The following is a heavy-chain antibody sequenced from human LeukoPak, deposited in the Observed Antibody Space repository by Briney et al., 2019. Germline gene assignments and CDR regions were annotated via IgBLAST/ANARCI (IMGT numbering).Heavy chain of an antibody. J-gene: IGHJ4*02. CDR3: AKDLAQITGTYFDY. Sequence: GGSLRLSCAASGFTFSSYAMSWARQAPGKGLEWVSAISGSGGSTYYADSVKGRFTISRDNSKNTLYLQMNSLRAEDTAVYYCAKDLAQITGTYFDYWGQGTLVTVSS. CDR2: ISGSGGST. CDR1: GFTFSSYA. D-gene: IGHD1-7*01. V-gene: IGHV3-23*01.